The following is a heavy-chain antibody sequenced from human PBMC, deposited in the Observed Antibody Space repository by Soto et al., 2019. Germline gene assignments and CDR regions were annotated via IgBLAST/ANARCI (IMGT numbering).Heavy chain of an antibody. J-gene: IGHJ4*02. Sequence: QVQLVESGGGVVQPGRSLRLSCAASGFTFSDYDMHWVRQAPGKGLEWVAVLSYDGSTNHYADSLKGRFTISRDNSKSTLFLQMNGLRAEDTAVYYCATKRSFDFENWGQGTLVTVSS. CDR2: LSYDGSTN. D-gene: IGHD1-1*01. CDR3: ATKRSFDFEN. V-gene: IGHV3-30*03. CDR1: GFTFSDYD.